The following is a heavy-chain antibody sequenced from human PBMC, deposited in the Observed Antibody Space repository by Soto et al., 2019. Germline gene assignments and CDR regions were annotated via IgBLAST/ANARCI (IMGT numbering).Heavy chain of an antibody. J-gene: IGHJ4*02. CDR3: ARAFATGTTPGDY. V-gene: IGHV1-46*03. D-gene: IGHD1-1*01. Sequence: QVQLVQSGAEVKKPGASVKVSCKASGYIFTSYHIHWVRQAPGQGLEWMGVIRPSGGGTSFAQKFRGRVTMTRDTSTSTVYMELSNLRSEDTAVYYCARAFATGTTPGDYWGQGTLVIVSS. CDR1: GYIFTSYH. CDR2: IRPSGGGT.